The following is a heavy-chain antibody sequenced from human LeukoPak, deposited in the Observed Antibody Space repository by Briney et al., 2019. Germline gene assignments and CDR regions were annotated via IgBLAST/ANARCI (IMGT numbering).Heavy chain of an antibody. J-gene: IGHJ4*02. D-gene: IGHD3-9*01. CDR3: AKEPEVRYFDWLIPAFDY. V-gene: IGHV3-30-3*01. CDR2: ISYDGSNK. CDR1: GFTFSSYA. Sequence: PGGSLRLSCAASGFTFSSYAMHWVRQAPGKGLEWVAVISYDGSNKYYADSVKGRFTISRDNSKNTLYLQMNSLRAEDTAVYYCAKEPEVRYFDWLIPAFDYWGQGTLVTVSS.